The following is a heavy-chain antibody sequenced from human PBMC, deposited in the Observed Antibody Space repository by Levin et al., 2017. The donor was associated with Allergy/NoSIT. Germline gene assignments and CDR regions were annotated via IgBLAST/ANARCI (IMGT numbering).Heavy chain of an antibody. V-gene: IGHV4-39*01. CDR2: IYYSGST. D-gene: IGHD3-10*01. CDR3: ARGRPPTGVRGVINPPPGY. CDR1: GGSINSFNYY. Sequence: SETLSLTCTVSGGSINSFNYYWGWIRQPPGKGLEWIGSIYYSGSTYYNPSLKSRVTISVDTSKNQFSLKLSSVTAADTAVYYCARGRPPTGVRGVINPPPGYWGQGTLVTVSS. J-gene: IGHJ4*02.